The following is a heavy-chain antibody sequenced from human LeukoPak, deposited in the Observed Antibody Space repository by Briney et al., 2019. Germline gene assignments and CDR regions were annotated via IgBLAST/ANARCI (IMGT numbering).Heavy chain of an antibody. Sequence: GGSLRLSCGASGFTFSSHAMTWVRQAPGKGLEWVSAISISGDTTYYAAAVKGRFTISRDNSKNTVYLQMNSLRAEDTAVYYCANEIRPNDYWGQGTLVTVSS. CDR3: ANEIRPNDY. CDR1: GFTFSSHA. J-gene: IGHJ4*02. V-gene: IGHV3-23*01. CDR2: ISISGDTT. D-gene: IGHD4-17*01.